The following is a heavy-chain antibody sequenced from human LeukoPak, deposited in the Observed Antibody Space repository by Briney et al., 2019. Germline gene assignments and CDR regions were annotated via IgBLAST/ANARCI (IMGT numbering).Heavy chain of an antibody. CDR1: GGSFSGYY. CDR3: ARPSVGATLDY. Sequence: PSETLSLTCAVYGGSFSGYYWSWIRQPPGKGLEWIGSIYYSGSTYYNPSLKSRVTISVDTSKNQFSLKLSSVTAADTAVYYCARPSVGATLDYWGQGTLVTVSS. CDR2: IYYSGST. V-gene: IGHV4-34*01. D-gene: IGHD1-26*01. J-gene: IGHJ4*02.